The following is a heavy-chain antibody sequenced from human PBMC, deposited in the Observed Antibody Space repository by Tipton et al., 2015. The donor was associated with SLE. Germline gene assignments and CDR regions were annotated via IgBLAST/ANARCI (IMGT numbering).Heavy chain of an antibody. CDR2: IHRSGSA. CDR1: GGSITSHY. D-gene: IGHD3-3*01. Sequence: TLSLTCTVSGGSITSHYWSWVRQPPGKGLEWIGYIHRSGSANQNPSLKSRVTISVDTSKNQFSLNLSSVTAADTAVYYCARAQSSRFSGYYYYYMDVWGKGTTVTVSS. CDR3: ARAQSSRFSGYYYYYMDV. J-gene: IGHJ6*03. V-gene: IGHV4-59*11.